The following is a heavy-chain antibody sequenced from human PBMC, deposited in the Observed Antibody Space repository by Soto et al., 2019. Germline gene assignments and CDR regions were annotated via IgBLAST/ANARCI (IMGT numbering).Heavy chain of an antibody. Sequence: ASVKVSCTASGYTFTGYYMHWVRQAPGQGLEWMGWINPNSGGTNYAQKFQGWVTMTRDTSISTAYMELSRLRSDDTAVYYCARGPIVVVVAATPGGAFDIWGQGTMVTVSS. CDR3: ARGPIVVVVAATPGGAFDI. CDR1: GYTFTGYY. V-gene: IGHV1-2*04. CDR2: INPNSGGT. J-gene: IGHJ3*02. D-gene: IGHD2-15*01.